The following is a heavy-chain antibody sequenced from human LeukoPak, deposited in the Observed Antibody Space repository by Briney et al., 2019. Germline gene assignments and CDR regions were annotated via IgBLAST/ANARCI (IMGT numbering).Heavy chain of an antibody. CDR2: IVVGSGNT. V-gene: IGHV1-58*01. CDR3: AAHRFMPKWELPQYYFDY. D-gene: IGHD1-26*01. CDR1: GFTFTSSA. Sequence: GASVKVSCKASGFTFTSSAVQWVRQARGQRLEWIGWIVVGSGNTNYAQKFQERVTITRDMSTSTAYMELSSLRSEDMAVYYCAAHRFMPKWELPQYYFDYWGQGTLVTVSS. J-gene: IGHJ4*02.